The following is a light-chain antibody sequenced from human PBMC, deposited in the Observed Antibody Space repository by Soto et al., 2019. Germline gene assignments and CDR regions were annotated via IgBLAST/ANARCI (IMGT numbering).Light chain of an antibody. CDR2: EVI. V-gene: IGLV2-14*01. Sequence: QSVLTQPASVSGSPGQSITISCTGTSSDIGTYNSVSWYQHHPGKAPKLLIFEVIDRPSGVSDRFSGSKSGNTASLTISGLQPEDEADYYCRSYTSTCTLVFGGGTKLPVL. CDR1: SSDIGTYNS. CDR3: RSYTSTCTLV. J-gene: IGLJ3*02.